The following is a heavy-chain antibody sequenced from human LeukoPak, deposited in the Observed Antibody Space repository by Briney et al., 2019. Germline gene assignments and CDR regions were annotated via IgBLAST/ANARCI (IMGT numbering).Heavy chain of an antibody. V-gene: IGHV3-74*01. Sequence: PGGSLRLSCAVSGFTFRSYWMHWVRQAPGKGLVWVSRVNSDGSITNYAGSVKGRLTISRDNAKSTVYLQMNSLRADDTAVYYCARGHVDLIDYWGQGTLVTVSS. D-gene: IGHD3/OR15-3a*01. CDR1: GFTFRSYW. CDR2: VNSDGSIT. CDR3: ARGHVDLIDY. J-gene: IGHJ4*02.